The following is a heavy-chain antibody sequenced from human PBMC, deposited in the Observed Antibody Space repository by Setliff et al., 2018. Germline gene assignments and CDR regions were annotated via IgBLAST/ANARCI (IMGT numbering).Heavy chain of an antibody. CDR2: IFPTGTT. CDR3: ARYNSSAACFDL. Sequence: SETLSLTCTVSGDSITSGSVYRSWIRQPAGKGLEWIGRIFPTGTTNYNPDLKSRVTMSVDTSKKRFSLMLRSVTAADTAIYYCARYNSSAACFDLWGPGTLVTVSS. J-gene: IGHJ5*02. D-gene: IGHD1-20*01. CDR1: GDSITSGSVY. V-gene: IGHV4-61*02.